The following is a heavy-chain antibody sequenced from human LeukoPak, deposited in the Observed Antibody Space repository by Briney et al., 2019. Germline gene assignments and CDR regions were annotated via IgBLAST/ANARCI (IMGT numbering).Heavy chain of an antibody. D-gene: IGHD5/OR15-5a*01. CDR1: GDSISNHIYY. Sequence: SETLSLTCAVSGDSISNHIYYWDWIRQTPGKGLEWIGAVYYTWNAYYNPSLKRRVTISVATSDNRFSLHLSSVNAADTAIYYCARLRALSGHRGAFDIWGQGTLVTVSS. V-gene: IGHV4-39*01. CDR3: ARLRALSGHRGAFDI. J-gene: IGHJ3*02. CDR2: VYYTWNA.